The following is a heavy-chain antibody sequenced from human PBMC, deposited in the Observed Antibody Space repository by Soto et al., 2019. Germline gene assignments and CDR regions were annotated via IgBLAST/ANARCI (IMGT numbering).Heavy chain of an antibody. CDR3: AKSESGYDCFDP. D-gene: IGHD5-12*01. CDR2: ISYDGSNK. V-gene: IGHV3-30*18. CDR1: GFTFSSYG. Sequence: GGSLRLSCAASGFTFSSYGMHWVRQAPGKGLEWVAVISYDGSNKYYADSVKGRFTISRDNSKNTLYLQMNSLRAEDTAVYYCAKSESGYDCFDPWGQGTLVTVSS. J-gene: IGHJ5*02.